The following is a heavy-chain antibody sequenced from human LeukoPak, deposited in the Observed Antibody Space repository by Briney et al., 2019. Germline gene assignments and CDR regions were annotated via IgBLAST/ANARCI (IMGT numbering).Heavy chain of an antibody. CDR2: INPSGGST. CDR1: GYTFTSYG. V-gene: IGHV1-46*01. CDR3: ASADKLDAFDI. Sequence: ASVKVSCKASGYTFTSYGISWVRQAPGQGLEWMGIINPSGGSTSYAQKFQGRVTMTRDMSTSTVYMELSSLRSEDTAVYYCASADKLDAFDIWGQGTMVTVSS. J-gene: IGHJ3*02. D-gene: IGHD3-9*01.